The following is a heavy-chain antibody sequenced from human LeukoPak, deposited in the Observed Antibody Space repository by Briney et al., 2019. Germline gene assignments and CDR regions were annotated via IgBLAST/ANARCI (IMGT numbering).Heavy chain of an antibody. CDR2: IYHSGST. J-gene: IGHJ4*02. CDR1: GYSISSGYY. D-gene: IGHD3-9*01. Sequence: SETLSLTCTVSGYSISSGYYWGWIRQPPGKGLEWIGSIYHSGSTYYNPSLKSRVTISVDTSKNQFSLKLSSVTAADTAVYYCATDGKQTGYYGDYWGQGTLVTVSS. V-gene: IGHV4-38-2*02. CDR3: ATDGKQTGYYGDY.